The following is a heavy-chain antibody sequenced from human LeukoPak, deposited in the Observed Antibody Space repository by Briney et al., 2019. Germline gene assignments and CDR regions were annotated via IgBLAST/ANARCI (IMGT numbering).Heavy chain of an antibody. Sequence: ASVKVSCKASGYSFTHDGLTWVRQAPGQGLEWVGWIVTYTGHTNYAQKFQGRVTLTTDTSTSTAYMELRNLRSDDTGVYYCAKASQELPVSVWGQGTLVTVSS. D-gene: IGHD1-7*01. CDR2: IVTYTGHT. J-gene: IGHJ4*02. CDR3: AKASQELPVSV. CDR1: GYSFTHDG. V-gene: IGHV1-18*04.